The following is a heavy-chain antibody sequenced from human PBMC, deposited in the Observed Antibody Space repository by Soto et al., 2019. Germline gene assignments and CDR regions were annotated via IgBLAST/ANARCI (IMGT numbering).Heavy chain of an antibody. CDR1: GFTFSTSW. CDR3: ARVYSSSDREHPNPNYYYYYGMDV. Sequence: GGSLRLSCAASGFTFSTSWMHWVRQVPGKGLVWVSRINSDGSSTSYADSVKGRFTISRDNAKNTLFLQMNSLRAEDTAVYYCARVYSSSDREHPNPNYYYYYGMDVWGQGTTVTVSS. V-gene: IGHV3-74*01. CDR2: INSDGSST. D-gene: IGHD6-6*01. J-gene: IGHJ6*02.